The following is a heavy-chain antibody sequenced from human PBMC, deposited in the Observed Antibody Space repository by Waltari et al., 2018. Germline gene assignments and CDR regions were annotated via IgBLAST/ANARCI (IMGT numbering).Heavy chain of an antibody. CDR2: ISYEGSNK. J-gene: IGHJ3*02. Sequence: QVQLVESGGGVVQPGRSLRLSCAASGFTFSSYAMHWVRQAPGKGLEWVAVISYEGSNKYYADSVKGRFTISRDNSKNTLYLQMNSLRAEDTAVYYCARARITMIVVELDAFDIWGQGTMVTVSS. CDR3: ARARITMIVVELDAFDI. CDR1: GFTFSSYA. D-gene: IGHD3-22*01. V-gene: IGHV3-30-3*01.